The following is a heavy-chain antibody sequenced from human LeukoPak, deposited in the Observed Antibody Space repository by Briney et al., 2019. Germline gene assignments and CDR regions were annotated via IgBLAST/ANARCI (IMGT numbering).Heavy chain of an antibody. CDR3: ALGYNDIWEL. CDR2: INHSGST. CDR1: SGSISSSNW. J-gene: IGHJ4*02. Sequence: SETLSLTCAVSSGSISSSNWWSWVRQPPGKGLEWIGEINHSGSTDYNPSLKSRVTISVDMSDNQFSLKLTSVTAADTAVYYCALGYNDIWELWGQGNMVTVSS. V-gene: IGHV4-4*02. D-gene: IGHD1-1*01.